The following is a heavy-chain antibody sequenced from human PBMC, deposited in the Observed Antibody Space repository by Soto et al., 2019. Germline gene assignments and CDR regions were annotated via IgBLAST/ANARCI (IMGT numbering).Heavy chain of an antibody. CDR2: IYTSGST. Sequence: PSETLSLTCTVSGGSISSYYWSWIRQPAGKGLEWIGRIYTSGSTNYNPSLKSRVTTSVDTSKNQFSLKLSSVTAADTAVYYCARDLVGATTFDYYYYGMDVWGQGTTVTVS. CDR3: ARDLVGATTFDYYYYGMDV. D-gene: IGHD1-26*01. CDR1: GGSISSYY. V-gene: IGHV4-4*07. J-gene: IGHJ6*02.